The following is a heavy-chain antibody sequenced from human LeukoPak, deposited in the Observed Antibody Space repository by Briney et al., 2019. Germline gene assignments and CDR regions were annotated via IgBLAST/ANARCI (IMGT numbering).Heavy chain of an antibody. Sequence: GRSLRLSCAASGFTFSSYAMHWVRQAPGKGLEWVAVISYEGSNKYYADSVKGRFTISRDNSKNTLYLQMNSLRAEDTAVYYCAKGGSSSRPYYFDYWGQGTLVTVSS. V-gene: IGHV3-30-3*01. CDR3: AKGGSSSRPYYFDY. D-gene: IGHD6-13*01. CDR2: ISYEGSNK. CDR1: GFTFSSYA. J-gene: IGHJ4*02.